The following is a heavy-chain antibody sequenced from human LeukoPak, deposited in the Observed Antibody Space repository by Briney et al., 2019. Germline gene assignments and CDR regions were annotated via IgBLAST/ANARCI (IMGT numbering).Heavy chain of an antibody. CDR3: ARDWAPYYYDSSGYFDY. CDR2: ISSSSSYI. CDR1: GFTFSSYS. D-gene: IGHD3-22*01. J-gene: IGHJ4*02. V-gene: IGHV3-21*04. Sequence: GGSLRLSCAASGFTFSSYSMNWVRQAPGKGLEWVSSISSSSSYIYYADSVKGRFTISRDNAKNSLYLQMNSLRAEDTAVYYCARDWAPYYYDSSGYFDYWGQGTLVTVSS.